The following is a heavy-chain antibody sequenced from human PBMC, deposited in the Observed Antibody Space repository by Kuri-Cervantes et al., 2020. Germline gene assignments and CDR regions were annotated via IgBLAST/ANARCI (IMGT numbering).Heavy chain of an antibody. Sequence: ASVKVSCKASGYTFTSYYMHWVRQAPGQGLEWMGIINPSGGSTSYAQKLQGRVTMTTDTSTSTAYMELRSLRPDDTAVYYCARQFYGSGPFDPWGQGTLVTVSS. V-gene: IGHV1-46*01. J-gene: IGHJ5*02. CDR3: ARQFYGSGPFDP. CDR2: INPSGGST. D-gene: IGHD3-10*01. CDR1: GYTFTSYY.